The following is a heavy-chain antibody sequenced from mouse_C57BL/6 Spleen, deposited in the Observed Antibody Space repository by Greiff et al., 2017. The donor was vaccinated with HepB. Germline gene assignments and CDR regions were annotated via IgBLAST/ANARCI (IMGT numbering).Heavy chain of an antibody. D-gene: IGHD1-1*01. Sequence: QVQLQQSGAELVRPGTSVKVSCKASGYAFTNYLIEWVKQRPGQGLEWIGVINPGSGGTNYNEKFKGKATLTADKSSSTAYMQLSSLTSEDSAVYCCARWGNYYGSREYFDYWGQGTTLTVSS. CDR3: ARWGNYYGSREYFDY. CDR2: INPGSGGT. V-gene: IGHV1-54*01. CDR1: GYAFTNYL. J-gene: IGHJ2*01.